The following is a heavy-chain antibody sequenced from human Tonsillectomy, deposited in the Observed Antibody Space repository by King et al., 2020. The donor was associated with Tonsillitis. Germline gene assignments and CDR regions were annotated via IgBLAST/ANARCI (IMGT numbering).Heavy chain of an antibody. Sequence: QLVPSGAAVKTPGASVKVSCKASGYPFTSNGLSWVQQAPGQGLEWMGWISGYNGNRKYAQKVQGRVTMTTDTSTSTSYLELRSLGSDAPAGEDGAREGGRGGKQEGDDGGQGTRGTVSA. CDR3: AREGGRGGKQEGDD. CDR2: ISGYNGNR. J-gene: IGHJ4*02. CDR1: GYPFTSNG. V-gene: IGHV1-18*04. D-gene: IGHD3-16*01.